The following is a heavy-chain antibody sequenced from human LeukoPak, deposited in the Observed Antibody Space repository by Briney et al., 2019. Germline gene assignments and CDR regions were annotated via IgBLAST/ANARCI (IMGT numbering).Heavy chain of an antibody. Sequence: ASVKVSCKASGYTFTSYGISWVRQAPGQGLEWMGWISAYNGNTNYAQKLQGRVTMTEDTSTDTAYMELSSLRSEDTALYYCATLDSYYDTSGRPLLPDWGQGTLVTVSS. J-gene: IGHJ4*02. D-gene: IGHD3-22*01. CDR2: ISAYNGNT. CDR1: GYTFTSYG. V-gene: IGHV1-18*01. CDR3: ATLDSYYDTSGRPLLPD.